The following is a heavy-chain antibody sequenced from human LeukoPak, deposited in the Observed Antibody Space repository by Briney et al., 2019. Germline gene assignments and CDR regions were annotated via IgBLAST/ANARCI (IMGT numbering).Heavy chain of an antibody. CDR1: GFTFNNYA. D-gene: IGHD6-13*01. CDR3: ARDKLAADLNVVYYYYGMDV. Sequence: PGGSLRLSCAASGFTFNNYAMNWVRQAPGKGLEWVSTISASGRSTYYADSVKGRFTISRDNSKNTLYLQMNSLRAEDTAVYYCARDKLAADLNVVYYYYGMDVWGQGTTVTVSS. V-gene: IGHV3-23*01. J-gene: IGHJ6*02. CDR2: ISASGRST.